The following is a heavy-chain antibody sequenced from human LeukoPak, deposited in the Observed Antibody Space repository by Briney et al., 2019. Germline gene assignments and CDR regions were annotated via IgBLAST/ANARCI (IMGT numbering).Heavy chain of an antibody. CDR1: GGSISSGSYY. Sequence: PSETLSLTCTVSGGSISSGSYYWSWIRQPAGTGLEWIGRIYTSGSTNYNPSLKSRVTISVDTSKNQFSLKLSSVTAADTAVYYCARGPTYYYGSGYYMDVWGRGTTVTVSS. V-gene: IGHV4-61*02. CDR3: ARGPTYYYGSGYYMDV. J-gene: IGHJ6*03. D-gene: IGHD3-10*01. CDR2: IYTSGST.